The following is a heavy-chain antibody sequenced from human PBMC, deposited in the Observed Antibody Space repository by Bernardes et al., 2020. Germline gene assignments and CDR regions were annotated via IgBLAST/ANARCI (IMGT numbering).Heavy chain of an antibody. J-gene: IGHJ4*02. CDR1: GDSISSITYY. D-gene: IGHD6-6*01. V-gene: IGHV4-39*01. Sequence: SEPLSLTCTVSGDSISSITYYWGWLLQPPGKGLEWIGSIYFSGSTYYNPSLKSRVTISVDTSKNQFSLKLNSVTAADTAVYYCARQGGAARLYPFDYWGQGTLVTVSS. CDR3: ARQGGAARLYPFDY. CDR2: IYFSGST.